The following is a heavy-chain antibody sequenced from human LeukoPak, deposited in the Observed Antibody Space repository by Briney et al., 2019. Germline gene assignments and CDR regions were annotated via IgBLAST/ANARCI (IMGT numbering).Heavy chain of an antibody. V-gene: IGHV3-48*03. Sequence: PGGSLRLSCAASGFTLSNYEMIWVRQAPGKGLECVSYIGGGTINYAESVKGRLTISRDNAKNSLYLQMNSLRVEDTAIYYCARMRELRVGGLGGYFFYGMDVWGQGTTVTVSS. CDR2: IGGGTI. CDR1: GFTLSNYE. CDR3: ARMRELRVGGLGGYFFYGMDV. D-gene: IGHD1-26*01. J-gene: IGHJ6*02.